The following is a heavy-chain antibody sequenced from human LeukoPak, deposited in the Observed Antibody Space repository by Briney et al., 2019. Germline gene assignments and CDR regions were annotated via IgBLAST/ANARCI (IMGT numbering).Heavy chain of an antibody. CDR2: IYYSGST. Sequence: SETLSLTCTVSGGSISSSSYYWGWIRQPPGKGLEWIGSIYYSGSTYYNPSLKSRVTISVDTSKNQFSLKLSSVTAADTAVYYCARGPPARHYDFWSGYPYYFDYWGQGTLVTVSS. D-gene: IGHD3-3*01. CDR1: GGSISSSSYY. CDR3: ARGPPARHYDFWSGYPYYFDY. J-gene: IGHJ4*02. V-gene: IGHV4-39*01.